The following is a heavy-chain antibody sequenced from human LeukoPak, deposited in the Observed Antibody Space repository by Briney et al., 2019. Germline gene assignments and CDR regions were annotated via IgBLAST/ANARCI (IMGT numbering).Heavy chain of an antibody. V-gene: IGHV3-9*01. Sequence: TGGPLRLSCAASGFTFDDYAMNWVRHAPGKGLEWVSGISWNSGSIVYADSVKGRFTISRDNAKSSLYLQMNSLRAEDTALYYCAKDPGYYFDSSAYFDYWGQGTLVTVSS. CDR2: ISWNSGSI. J-gene: IGHJ4*02. D-gene: IGHD3-22*01. CDR3: AKDPGYYFDSSAYFDY. CDR1: GFTFDDYA.